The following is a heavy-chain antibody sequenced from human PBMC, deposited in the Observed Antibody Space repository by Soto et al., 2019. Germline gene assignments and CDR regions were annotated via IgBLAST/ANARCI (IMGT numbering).Heavy chain of an antibody. CDR2: IWYDGSKR. J-gene: IGHJ4*02. D-gene: IGHD2-2*01. Sequence: QVHLVQSGGGMVQPGRSLRLSCTASGFTFTDFGMHWVRQVPGKGLEWVALIWYDGSKRYYADSVKGRFTISRDTSKKMVYLQMNSLRAEDTALYYCARDYCSTSSCYDYWGQGSLVIVSS. CDR3: ARDYCSTSSCYDY. V-gene: IGHV3-33*01. CDR1: GFTFTDFG.